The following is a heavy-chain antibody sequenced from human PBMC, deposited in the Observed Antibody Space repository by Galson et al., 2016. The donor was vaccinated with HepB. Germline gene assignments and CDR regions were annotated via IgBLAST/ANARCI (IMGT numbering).Heavy chain of an antibody. CDR3: ARVRWLEPLDY. Sequence: SLRLSCAASGLTFTTYEMTWVRQAPGKGLEWISYISSYGSTIYYADSVKGRFTISRDNAENSLYLQMNSLRAEDTAVYYCARVRWLEPLDYWGQGTLVTVSS. D-gene: IGHD6-19*01. J-gene: IGHJ4*02. CDR1: GLTFTTYE. V-gene: IGHV3-48*03. CDR2: ISSYGSTI.